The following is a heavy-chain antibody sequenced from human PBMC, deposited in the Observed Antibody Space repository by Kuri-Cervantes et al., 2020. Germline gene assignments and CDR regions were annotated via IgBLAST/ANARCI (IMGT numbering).Heavy chain of an antibody. D-gene: IGHD6-6*01. CDR2: VFYSGST. J-gene: IGHJ4*02. Sequence: GSLRLSCTVSGGPFKTDYWTWIRQPPGKGLEWIGSVFYSGSTNYNPSLKSRVTISIDTSNNQFSLKLSSVTSADTAVYFRASGAVYSRSSLNFEHWGQGTLVTVSS. CDR1: GGPFKTDY. V-gene: IGHV4-59*12. CDR3: ASGAVYSRSSLNFEH.